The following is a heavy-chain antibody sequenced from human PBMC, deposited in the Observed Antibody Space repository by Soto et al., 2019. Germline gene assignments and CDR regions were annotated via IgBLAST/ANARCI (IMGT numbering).Heavy chain of an antibody. Sequence: SESLSLTCTVSGGTISSYYWSWIRQPPGKGLEWIGYIYYSGSTNYNPSLKSRVTISVDTSKNQFSLKLSSVTAADTAVYYCARTLRFLEWLGRSRDYYYYMDVWGKGTTVTVSS. CDR3: ARTLRFLEWLGRSRDYYYYMDV. CDR2: IYYSGST. J-gene: IGHJ6*03. V-gene: IGHV4-59*08. D-gene: IGHD3-3*01. CDR1: GGTISSYY.